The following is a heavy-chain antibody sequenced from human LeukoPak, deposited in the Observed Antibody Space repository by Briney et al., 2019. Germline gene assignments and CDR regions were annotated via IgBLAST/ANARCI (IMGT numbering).Heavy chain of an antibody. Sequence: SETLSLTCTVSGGAISTYYWSWIRQPPGKGLEWIGEIYHSGSTNYNPSLKSRVTISVDKSKNQFSLKLSSVTAADTAVYYCARDGVVDSSGWYVDYWGQGTLVTVSS. CDR1: GGAISTYY. V-gene: IGHV4-59*01. CDR2: IYHSGST. CDR3: ARDGVVDSSGWYVDY. J-gene: IGHJ4*02. D-gene: IGHD6-19*01.